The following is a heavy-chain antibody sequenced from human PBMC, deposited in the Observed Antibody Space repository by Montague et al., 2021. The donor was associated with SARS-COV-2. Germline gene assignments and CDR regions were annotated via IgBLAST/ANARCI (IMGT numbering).Heavy chain of an antibody. Sequence: SETLSLTCTVSGGSITNNIDYWAWIRRPPGKGLECIGSIYYTGNTYYNPSLKSRVTISVVTSKNHFTLKLSSVTAAETAVCYCARLKRYFDSSGSPSAFDFWGQGTKVTVSS. CDR3: ARLKRYFDSSGSPSAFDF. CDR1: GGSITNNIDY. V-gene: IGHV4-39*02. J-gene: IGHJ3*01. CDR2: IYYTGNT. D-gene: IGHD3-22*01.